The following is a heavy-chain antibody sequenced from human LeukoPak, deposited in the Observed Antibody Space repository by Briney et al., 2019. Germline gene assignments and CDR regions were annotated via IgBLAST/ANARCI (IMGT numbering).Heavy chain of an antibody. D-gene: IGHD6-13*01. J-gene: IGHJ4*02. CDR2: ISGSGDST. V-gene: IGHV3-23*01. CDR3: AKFIGSSWSGSYFDY. Sequence: GGSLRLSCAASGFTFSSYAMSWVRQAPGKGLEWVSVISGSGDSTYYADSVKGRFTISRDNSKNTLYLQMNSLRAGDTAVYHCAKFIGSSWSGSYFDYWGQGTLVTVSS. CDR1: GFTFSSYA.